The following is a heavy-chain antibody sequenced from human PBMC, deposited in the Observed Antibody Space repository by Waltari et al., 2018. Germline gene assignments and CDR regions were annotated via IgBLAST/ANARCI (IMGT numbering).Heavy chain of an antibody. J-gene: IGHJ4*02. CDR3: ARARGSSGYSENFDY. Sequence: QVQLVQSGAEVKKPGSSVKVSCKASGGTFSSYTISWVRQAPGQGLEWMGRIIPSRGRANYAQKFQGRVTITADKSTSTAYMELSSLRSEDTAVYYCARARGSSGYSENFDYWGQGTLVTVSS. CDR2: IIPSRGRA. V-gene: IGHV1-69*08. CDR1: GGTFSSYT. D-gene: IGHD3-22*01.